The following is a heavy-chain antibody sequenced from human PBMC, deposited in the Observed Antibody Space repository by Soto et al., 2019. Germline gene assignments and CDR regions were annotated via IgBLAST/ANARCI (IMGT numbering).Heavy chain of an antibody. CDR3: AKGRTTPFGDY. CDR1: GFTFTGHA. Sequence: EVQLLESGGGLVQPGGSLRLSCVASGFTFTGHAMSWVRQAPGKGLEWVSSISYSGSTTYYADSVKGRFTVSRDNSKNTVYLQMNSLRAEDTAVYYCAKGRTTPFGDYWGQGTLVTFSS. V-gene: IGHV3-23*01. J-gene: IGHJ4*02. CDR2: ISYSGSTT. D-gene: IGHD1-7*01.